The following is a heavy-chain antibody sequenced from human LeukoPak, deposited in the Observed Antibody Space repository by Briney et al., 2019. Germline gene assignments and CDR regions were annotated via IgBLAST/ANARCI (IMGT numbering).Heavy chain of an antibody. CDR1: GFTFSSYW. V-gene: IGHV3-7*04. J-gene: IGHJ4*02. D-gene: IGHD5-24*01. CDR3: ARDAYKLFDY. CDR2: IKQDGSEK. Sequence: GGSLRLSCAASGFTFSSYWMSWLRHAPGKGLEWVANIKQDGSEKYYVDSVRGRFTISRDNGKNSLYLQMNSLGAEDTAVYYCARDAYKLFDYWGQGTLVTVFS.